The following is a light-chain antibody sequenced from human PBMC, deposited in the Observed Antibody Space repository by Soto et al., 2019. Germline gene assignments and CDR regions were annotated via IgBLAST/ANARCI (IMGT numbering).Light chain of an antibody. CDR1: QSVSSSY. J-gene: IGKJ4*02. Sequence: IVFTQSPCTLSLSPGERATLSCRASQSVSSSYLAWYQQKPGQAPRLLIYGASNRATGIPDRFSGSGSGTDFTLTISGLEPEDFAVYYCQQYGTSLFTFGGGTKVDIK. CDR2: GAS. V-gene: IGKV3-20*01. CDR3: QQYGTSLFT.